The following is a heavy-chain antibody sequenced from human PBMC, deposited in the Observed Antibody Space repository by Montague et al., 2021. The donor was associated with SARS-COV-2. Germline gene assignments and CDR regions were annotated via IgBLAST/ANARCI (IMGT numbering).Heavy chain of an antibody. J-gene: IGHJ6*02. CDR2: LRQDGSET. D-gene: IGHD4-17*01. CDR1: GFAFSNYW. Sequence: SLRLSCAASGFAFSNYWLNWVRQAPGKGLEWVANLRQDGSETHYVDSVKGRFTISRDNAKNSVHLQMNSLRVEDTAVYYCARGDYADYYGMDVWGQGTTVTVSS. V-gene: IGHV3-7*01. CDR3: ARGDYADYYGMDV.